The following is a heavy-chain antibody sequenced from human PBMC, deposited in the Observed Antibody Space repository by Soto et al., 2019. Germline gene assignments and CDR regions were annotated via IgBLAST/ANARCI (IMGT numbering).Heavy chain of an antibody. J-gene: IGHJ6*02. CDR3: AKRGQQLVVYYYYYGMDV. CDR1: GFTFSSYA. D-gene: IGHD6-13*01. V-gene: IGHV3-23*01. CDR2: ISGSGGST. Sequence: GGSLRLSCAASGFTFSSYAMSWVRQAPGKGLERVSAISGSGGSTYYADSVKGRFTISRDNSKNTLYLQMNSLRAEDTAVYYCAKRGQQLVVYYYYYGMDVWGQGTTVTVSS.